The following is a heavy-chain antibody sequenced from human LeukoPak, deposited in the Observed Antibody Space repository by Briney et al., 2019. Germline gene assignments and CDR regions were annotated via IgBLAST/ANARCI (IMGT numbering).Heavy chain of an antibody. V-gene: IGHV3-7*01. D-gene: IGHD6-19*01. CDR1: GFTFSTYG. CDR3: ARCRGGWSRDS. J-gene: IGHJ4*02. Sequence: TGGSLRLSCAASGFTFSTYGMSWVRQAPGKGLEWVANIKQDGSDKYYVDSVKGRFTISRDNAKNSLYLQMNSLRAEDTAVYYCARCRGGWSRDSWGQGTLVTVSS. CDR2: IKQDGSDK.